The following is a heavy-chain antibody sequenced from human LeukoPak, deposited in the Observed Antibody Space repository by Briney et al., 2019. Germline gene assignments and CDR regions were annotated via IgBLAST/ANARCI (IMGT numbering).Heavy chain of an antibody. D-gene: IGHD6-13*01. CDR2: INPSGGST. V-gene: IGHV1-46*01. CDR1: GYTFTSYY. J-gene: IGHJ5*02. CDR3: ARARNVAAAPRWLDP. Sequence: ASVKVSCKASGYTFTSYYMHWVRQAPGQGLEWMGIINPSGGSTSYAQKFQGRVTMTRDTSTSTVYMELSSLRSEDTAVYYCARARNVAAAPRWLDPWGQGTLVTVSS.